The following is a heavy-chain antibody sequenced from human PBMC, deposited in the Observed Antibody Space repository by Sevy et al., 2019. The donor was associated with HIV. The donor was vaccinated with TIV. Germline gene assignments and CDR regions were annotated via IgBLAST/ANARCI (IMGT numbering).Heavy chain of an antibody. Sequence: ASVRFSCKVSGYTLTKLSMHWVRQVRGKGLEWMGSFDPEDGKRIYAQKFQGRFTMTEDTSTDTGYLDLNSLRSEDSAVYFCATTKDYYESSGDPFDYWGQGTLVTVSS. CDR3: ATTKDYYESSGDPFDY. V-gene: IGHV1-24*01. J-gene: IGHJ4*02. D-gene: IGHD3-22*01. CDR2: FDPEDGKR. CDR1: GYTLTKLS.